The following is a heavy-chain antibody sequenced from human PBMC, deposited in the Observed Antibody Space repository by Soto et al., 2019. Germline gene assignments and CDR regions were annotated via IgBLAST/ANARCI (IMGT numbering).Heavy chain of an antibody. CDR3: ARTPTMVTAIGYFDL. V-gene: IGHV3-48*03. J-gene: IGHJ2*01. CDR2: ISSSGGTI. Sequence: PGGSLRLSCAASGFSFSSYEMNWVRQAPGKGLEWVSNISSSGGTIYYADSVKGRFTISRDNAKKTLYLQMNSLRAEDTAVYYCARTPTMVTAIGYFDLWGRGTLVTVSS. D-gene: IGHD2-21*02. CDR1: GFSFSSYE.